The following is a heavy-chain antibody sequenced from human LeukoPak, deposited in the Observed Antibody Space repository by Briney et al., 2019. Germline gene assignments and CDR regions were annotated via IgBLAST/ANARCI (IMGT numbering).Heavy chain of an antibody. V-gene: IGHV3-21*01. D-gene: IGHD6-13*01. J-gene: IGHJ3*02. CDR1: GFTFSDYS. CDR3: ARGGYSSTWLCAFDI. Sequence: GGSLRLSCAASGFTFSDYSMNWVRQAPGKGLEWASSISSSSSYIYYADSVKGRFTISRDNAKNSLYLQMNSLRAEDTALYYCARGGYSSTWLCAFDIWGQGTMVTVSS. CDR2: ISSSSSYI.